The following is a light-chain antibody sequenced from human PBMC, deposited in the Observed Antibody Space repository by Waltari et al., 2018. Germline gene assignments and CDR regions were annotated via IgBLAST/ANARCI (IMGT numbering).Light chain of an antibody. Sequence: QLVLTQSPSASASLGASVKITCPLSSGPSSYAIAWHQQQPEKGPRFLMKLNSDGSHSEGDGIPDRFSGSSSGTERYLTISSLQSEDEADYYCQTWDTDIRVFGGGTELTVL. CDR2: LNSDGSH. V-gene: IGLV4-69*01. J-gene: IGLJ3*02. CDR1: SGPSSYA. CDR3: QTWDTDIRV.